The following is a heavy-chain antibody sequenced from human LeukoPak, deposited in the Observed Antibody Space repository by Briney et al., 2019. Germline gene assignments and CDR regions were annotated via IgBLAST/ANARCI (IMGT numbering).Heavy chain of an antibody. CDR1: GFTFSSYS. CDR2: ISSSSSYI. V-gene: IGHV3-21*01. J-gene: IGHJ4*02. D-gene: IGHD3-3*01. Sequence: KPGGSLRLSCAASGFTFSSYSMNWVRQAPGKGLEWVSSISSSSSYIYYADSVKGRFTISRDNAKNSLYLQMNSLRAEDTAVYYCARDLLIFGVVLPGIKDYWGQGTLVTVSS. CDR3: ARDLLIFGVVLPGIKDY.